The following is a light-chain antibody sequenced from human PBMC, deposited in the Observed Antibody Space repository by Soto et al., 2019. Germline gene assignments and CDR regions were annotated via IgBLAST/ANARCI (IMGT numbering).Light chain of an antibody. J-gene: IGLJ3*02. CDR2: SNN. V-gene: IGLV1-44*01. Sequence: SALTQPPSASGTPGQRVTISCSGSNSNIGRTTVNWYQHVPGTAPKLLIYSNNQWPSGVPDRFSGSKSGTSASLAISGLRSDDEADYYCAAWDDSLQGWVFGGGTKLTVL. CDR1: NSNIGRTT. CDR3: AAWDDSLQGWV.